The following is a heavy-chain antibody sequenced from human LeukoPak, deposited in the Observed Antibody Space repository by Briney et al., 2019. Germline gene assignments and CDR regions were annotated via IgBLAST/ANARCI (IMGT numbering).Heavy chain of an antibody. J-gene: IGHJ4*02. Sequence: SETLSLTCAVYGGSFGGYHWSWIRQPPGKGLEWIGEINHRGSTNYNPSLKSRVTMSVDTSKDQFSLKLSSVTAADTAVYYCARGRGAARFVTIEFDYWGQGALVTVSS. D-gene: IGHD6-6*01. V-gene: IGHV4-34*01. CDR1: GGSFGGYH. CDR3: ARGRGAARFVTIEFDY. CDR2: INHRGST.